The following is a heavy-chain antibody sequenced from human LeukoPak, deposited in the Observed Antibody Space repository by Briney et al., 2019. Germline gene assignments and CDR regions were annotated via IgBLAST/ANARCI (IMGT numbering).Heavy chain of an antibody. CDR1: GFAFRNKA. J-gene: IGHJ4*02. Sequence: GGSLRLSCVASGFAFRNKAMCWVRQAPGKGLEWVSLICDSGGSTNYADSVKGRFTISRDNSKNTLYLQMNTLRAEDTAIYYCASSYGSSAYYPFDYWGQGTLVTVFS. CDR3: ASSYGSSAYYPFDY. D-gene: IGHD3-22*01. CDR2: ICDSGGST. V-gene: IGHV3-23*01.